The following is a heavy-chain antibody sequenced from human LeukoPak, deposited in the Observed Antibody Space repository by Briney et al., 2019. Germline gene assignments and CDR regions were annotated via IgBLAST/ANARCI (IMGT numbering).Heavy chain of an antibody. D-gene: IGHD2-2*01. CDR1: GYTLTELS. CDR3: ATGGHCSSTSCCVTHFDY. V-gene: IGHV1-24*01. J-gene: IGHJ4*02. CDR2: FDPEAGET. Sequence: GASVKVSCKVSGYTLTELSMHWVRQAPGEGLEWMGGFDPEAGETIYAQKFQGRVTMTEDTSTDTAYMELSSLRSEDTAVYYCATGGHCSSTSCCVTHFDYWGKGTLVTVSS.